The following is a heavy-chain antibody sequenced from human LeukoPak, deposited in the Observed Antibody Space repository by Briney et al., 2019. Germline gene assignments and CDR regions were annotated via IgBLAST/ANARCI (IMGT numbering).Heavy chain of an antibody. Sequence: SQTLSLTCSVSGGSISSGPYFWSWIRQSPGQGLEWIGYIWPSGSTNYNPSLKSRVTISVDTSKNQFSLRLSAVTAADTAVYYCARETRIEWLRFLDSWGQGSLVTVSS. D-gene: IGHD5-12*01. V-gene: IGHV4-30-2*05. CDR3: ARETRIEWLRFLDS. CDR2: IWPSGST. J-gene: IGHJ4*02. CDR1: GGSISSGPYF.